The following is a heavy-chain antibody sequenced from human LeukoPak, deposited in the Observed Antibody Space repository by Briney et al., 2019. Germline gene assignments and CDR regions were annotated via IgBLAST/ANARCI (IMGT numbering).Heavy chain of an antibody. Sequence: SETLSLTCTVSGDSITNSKFYWGWIRQSPGKGLEWIGSIFHSGSTNYNPSLKSRVTISVDTSKNQFYLRVRSVTAAETALYYCAGRGIVTGYFDFWGRGTLVTVSS. CDR2: IFHSGST. J-gene: IGHJ4*02. V-gene: IGHV4-39*01. CDR3: AGRGIVTGYFDF. D-gene: IGHD3-9*01. CDR1: GDSITNSKFY.